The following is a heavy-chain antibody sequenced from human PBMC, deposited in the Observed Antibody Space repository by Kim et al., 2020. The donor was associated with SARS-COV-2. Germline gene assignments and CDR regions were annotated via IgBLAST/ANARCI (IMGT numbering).Heavy chain of an antibody. CDR2: INPSGGST. CDR3: ARGVYYGSGSYYNPGYTKLDP. Sequence: ASVKVSCKASGYTFTSYYMHWVRQAPGQGLEWMGIINPSGGSTSYAQKFQGRVTMTRDTSTSTVYMELSSLRSEDTAVYYCARGVYYGSGSYYNPGYTKLDPWGQGTLVTVSS. D-gene: IGHD3-10*01. V-gene: IGHV1-46*01. CDR1: GYTFTSYY. J-gene: IGHJ5*02.